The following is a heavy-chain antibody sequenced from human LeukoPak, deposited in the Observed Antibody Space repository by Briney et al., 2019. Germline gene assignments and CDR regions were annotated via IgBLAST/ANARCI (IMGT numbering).Heavy chain of an antibody. J-gene: IGHJ4*02. CDR1: GFTFTNYG. V-gene: IGHV3-30*02. CDR3: VRGAYSSSWLNFDY. CDR2: IRNDGINE. Sequence: GSLRLSCAASGFTFTNYGMHWVRQAPGKGLEWVTFIRNDGINEYYADSVKGRFTVSRDNSKNTLYLQMNSLRAEDTAVYYCVRGAYSSSWLNFDYWGQGTLVTVSS. D-gene: IGHD6-13*01.